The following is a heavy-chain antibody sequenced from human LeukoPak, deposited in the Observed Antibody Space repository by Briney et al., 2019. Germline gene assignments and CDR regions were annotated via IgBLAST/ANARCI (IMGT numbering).Heavy chain of an antibody. J-gene: IGHJ4*02. Sequence: SETLSLTCAVYGGSFSGYYWSWIRQPPGKGLEWIGEINHSGSTNYNPSLKSRVTISVDTSKNQFSLKLSSVTAADTAVYYCARDNDSRAPPHFDYGGQGTLVTVSS. CDR3: ARDNDSRAPPHFDY. CDR1: GGSFSGYY. CDR2: INHSGST. D-gene: IGHD3-16*01. V-gene: IGHV4-34*01.